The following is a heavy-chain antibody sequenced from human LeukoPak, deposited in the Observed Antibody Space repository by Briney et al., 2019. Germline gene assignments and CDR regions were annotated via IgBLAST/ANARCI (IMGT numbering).Heavy chain of an antibody. CDR1: GFTFSSYW. J-gene: IGHJ4*02. Sequence: PGGSLRLSCAASGFTFSSYWMNWVRQAPGKGLEWVSAISGSGGSTYYADSVKGRFTISRDNSKNTLYLQMNSLRAKDTAVYYCAKGQRFYGEYYFDYWGQGTLVTVSS. CDR3: AKGQRFYGEYYFDY. D-gene: IGHD4-17*01. V-gene: IGHV3-23*01. CDR2: ISGSGGST.